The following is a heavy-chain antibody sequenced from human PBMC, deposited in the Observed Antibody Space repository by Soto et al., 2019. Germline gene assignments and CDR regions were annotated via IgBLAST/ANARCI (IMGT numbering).Heavy chain of an antibody. CDR1: GLNFDDYA. J-gene: IGHJ5*02. D-gene: IGHD3-9*01. CDR2: ISWNSGSI. CDR3: AKDPLPRVYYDILTGHPPVGWFDP. Sequence: PGGSMRLSCTASGLNFDDYAMHWVRQKTGKGLEWVSGISWNSGSIGYADSVKGRFTISRDNAKNSLYLQMNSLRAEDTALYYCAKDPLPRVYYDILTGHPPVGWFDPWGQGTLVTVSS. V-gene: IGHV3-9*01.